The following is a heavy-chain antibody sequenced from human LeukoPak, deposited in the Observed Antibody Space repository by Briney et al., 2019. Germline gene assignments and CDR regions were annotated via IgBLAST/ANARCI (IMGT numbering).Heavy chain of an antibody. J-gene: IGHJ5*02. D-gene: IGHD6-13*01. V-gene: IGHV4-30-4*07. CDR2: IYYTGNT. Sequence: SETLSLTCAVSGGSISSGGYSWSWIRQPPGKGMEWIAYIYYTGNTYFNPSLKSRVTISVDTSKNQFSLKLSSVTAADTAVYYCARVLAAAGNNWFDPWGQGTLVTVSS. CDR3: ARVLAAAGNNWFDP. CDR1: GGSISSGGYS.